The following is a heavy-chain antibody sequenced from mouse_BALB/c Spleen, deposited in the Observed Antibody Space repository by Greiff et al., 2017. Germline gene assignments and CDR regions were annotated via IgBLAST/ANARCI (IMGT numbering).Heavy chain of an antibody. CDR3: ARTFYYDYVYFDV. D-gene: IGHD2-4*01. J-gene: IGHJ1*01. V-gene: IGHV3-6*02. CDR2: ISYDGSN. CDR1: GYSITSGYY. Sequence: EVQLQESGPGLVKPSQSLSLTCSVTGYSITSGYYWNWIRQFPGNQLEWMGYISYDGSNNYNPSLKNRISITRDTSKNQFFLKLNSVTTEDTATYYCARTFYYDYVYFDVWGAGTTVTVSS.